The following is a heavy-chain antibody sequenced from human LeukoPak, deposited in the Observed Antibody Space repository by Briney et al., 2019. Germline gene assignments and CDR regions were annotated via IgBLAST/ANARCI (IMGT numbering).Heavy chain of an antibody. Sequence: ASVKVSCKASGYTFTGYYMHGVRQAPGQGLEWMGWMNPNSGNTGYAQKFQGRVTMTRNTSISTAYMELSSLRSEDTAVYYCAREGGGDIDYWGQGTLVTVSS. CDR2: MNPNSGNT. CDR1: GYTFTGYY. CDR3: AREGGGDIDY. J-gene: IGHJ4*02. D-gene: IGHD2-21*01. V-gene: IGHV1-8*02.